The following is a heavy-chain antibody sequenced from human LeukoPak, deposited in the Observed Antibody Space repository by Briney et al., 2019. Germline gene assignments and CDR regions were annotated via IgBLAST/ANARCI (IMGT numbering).Heavy chain of an antibody. Sequence: PSETLSLTCIVSGVSTTNGIYYGAWMRPSPGKGLEWIGSVNSVGSTYYNLSLRSRVTMSIDTSKNQFSLRLNSVTAADTAVYYCARHAEYNSGSHFYLDHWGQGILVTVSS. J-gene: IGHJ4*02. V-gene: IGHV4-39*01. CDR1: GVSTTNGIYY. D-gene: IGHD6-19*01. CDR2: VNSVGST. CDR3: ARHAEYNSGSHFYLDH.